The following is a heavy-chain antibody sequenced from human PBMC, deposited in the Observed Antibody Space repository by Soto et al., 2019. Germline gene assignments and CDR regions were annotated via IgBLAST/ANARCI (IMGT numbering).Heavy chain of an antibody. J-gene: IGHJ3*02. Sequence: QVQLVQSGAEVKKPGASVKVSCKASGYTFTSYGISWVRQAPGQGLEWMGWISTYNGNTNYAQKLQGRVTMTTGTSTSTAYMELRSLRSDDTAVYYCARDMWYCSGGSCYPDAFDIWGQGTMVTVSS. CDR1: GYTFTSYG. V-gene: IGHV1-18*01. CDR3: ARDMWYCSGGSCYPDAFDI. D-gene: IGHD2-15*01. CDR2: ISTYNGNT.